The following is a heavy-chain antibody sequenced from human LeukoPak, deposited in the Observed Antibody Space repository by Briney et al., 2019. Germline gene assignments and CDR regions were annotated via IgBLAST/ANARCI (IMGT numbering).Heavy chain of an antibody. Sequence: TLCPTCTVSGGSISSGGYYWSCIRQHPGKGLEWIGYIYYSGSTYYNPSLKIRATISVATSKNQFSLKISSVTAADTAVYYCARTDGRYYYDTPDAFDEWAQGTIVTVSS. CDR1: GGSISSGGYY. V-gene: IGHV4-31*03. J-gene: IGHJ3*01. CDR3: ARTDGRYYYDTPDAFDE. D-gene: IGHD3-22*01. CDR2: IYYSGST.